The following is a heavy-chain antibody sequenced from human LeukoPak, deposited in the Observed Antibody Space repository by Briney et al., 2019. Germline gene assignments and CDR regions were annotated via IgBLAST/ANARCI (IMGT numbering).Heavy chain of an antibody. D-gene: IGHD5-24*01. CDR2: INPSGGST. J-gene: IGHJ5*02. CDR1: GYTFTSYY. CDR3: ARGWRAVEMATIEGNWFDP. V-gene: IGHV1-46*01. Sequence: ASVKVSCKASGYTFTSYYMHWVRQAPGQGLEWMGIINPSGGSTSYAQKFQGRVTMTRDMSTSTVYMELSSLRSEDTAAYYCARGWRAVEMATIEGNWFDPWGQGTLVTVSS.